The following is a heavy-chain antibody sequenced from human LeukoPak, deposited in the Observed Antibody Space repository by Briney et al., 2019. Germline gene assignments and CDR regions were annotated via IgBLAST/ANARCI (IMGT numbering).Heavy chain of an antibody. J-gene: IGHJ3*02. D-gene: IGHD2-2*02. CDR2: ISGSGGST. CDR1: GFTFSSYA. V-gene: IGHV3-23*01. CDR3: AKPQYQLLYRFDDAFDI. Sequence: GGSLRLSCAASGFTFSSYAMSWVRQAPGKGLKWVSAISGSGGSTYYADSVKGRFTISRDNSKNTLYLQMNSLRAEDTAVYYCAKPQYQLLYRFDDAFDIWGQGTMVTVSS.